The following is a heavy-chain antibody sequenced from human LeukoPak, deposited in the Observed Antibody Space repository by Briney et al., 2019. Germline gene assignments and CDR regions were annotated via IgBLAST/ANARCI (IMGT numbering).Heavy chain of an antibody. CDR3: AKSPPYWYFDL. CDR2: ISGRDTGT. V-gene: IGHV3-23*01. Sequence: GGSLRLSCAASGITFSNHDMSWVRQAPGKGLAWVSSISGRDTGTTYADSVKGRFTISRDNSKNTLYLQMNSLRAEDTAVYYCAKSPPYWYFDLWGRGTLVTVSS. J-gene: IGHJ2*01. CDR1: GITFSNHD.